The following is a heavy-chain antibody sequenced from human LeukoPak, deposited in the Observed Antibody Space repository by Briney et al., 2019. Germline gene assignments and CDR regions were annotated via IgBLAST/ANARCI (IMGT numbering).Heavy chain of an antibody. Sequence: GGSLRLSCAASGFIFSNYGMHWVRQAPGKGLEWGAVIWYDGSNNYYADSVKGRFTDSRDNSKNTVYLQMNSLRAEDTAVYYCARGLRNTYTFDIWGQGTMVTVSS. D-gene: IGHD2-2*02. CDR3: ARGLRNTYTFDI. V-gene: IGHV3-33*01. CDR1: GFIFSNYG. CDR2: IWYDGSNN. J-gene: IGHJ3*02.